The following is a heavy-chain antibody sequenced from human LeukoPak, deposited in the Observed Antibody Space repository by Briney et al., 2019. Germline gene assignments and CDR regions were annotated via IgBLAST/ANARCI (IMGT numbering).Heavy chain of an antibody. Sequence: PGGSLRLSCAASGFTFSSYAMHWVRQAPGKGLEYVSAISRNGGSTYYANSVKGRFTISRDNSKNTLYLQMGSLRAEDMAVYYCARRPYYYYYMDVWGKGTTVTVSS. J-gene: IGHJ6*03. V-gene: IGHV3-64*01. CDR3: ARRPYYYYYMDV. CDR1: GFTFSSYA. CDR2: ISRNGGST.